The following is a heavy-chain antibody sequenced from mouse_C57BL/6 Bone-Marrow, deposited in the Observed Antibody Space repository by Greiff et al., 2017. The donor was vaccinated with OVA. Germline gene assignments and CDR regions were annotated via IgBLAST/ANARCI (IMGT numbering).Heavy chain of an antibody. V-gene: IGHV14-3*01. D-gene: IGHD6-2*01. Sequence: VQLQQSVAELVRPGASVKLSCTASGFNIKNTYMHWVKQRPEPGLEWIGRIDPATGNTKYAPKFQGKATITADTSSNTAYRQLSSLTAEDTAIYYCARQSLREGYFDYGGQGTTLTVSS. CDR1: GFNIKNTY. CDR2: IDPATGNT. CDR3: ARQSLREGYFDY. J-gene: IGHJ2*01.